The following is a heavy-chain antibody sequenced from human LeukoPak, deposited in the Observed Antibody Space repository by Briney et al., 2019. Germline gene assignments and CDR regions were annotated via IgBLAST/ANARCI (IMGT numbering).Heavy chain of an antibody. CDR1: GFIFSSAV. D-gene: IGHD3-22*01. J-gene: IGHJ2*01. Sequence: GGSLRLSCAASGFIFSSAVMSWVRQAPGKGLEWVSGISGSGGSTYYADSVKGRLTISRDNSKNTLYLQMDSLRAEDTAVYCCAKVGIRISLIVVVFTTADDWYFDLWGRGTLVTVSS. CDR2: ISGSGGST. CDR3: AKVGIRISLIVVVFTTADDWYFDL. V-gene: IGHV3-23*01.